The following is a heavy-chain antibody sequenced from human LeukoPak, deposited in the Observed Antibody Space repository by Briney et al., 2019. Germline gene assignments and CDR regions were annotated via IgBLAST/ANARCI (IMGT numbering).Heavy chain of an antibody. J-gene: IGHJ4*02. CDR3: ARLRHGFLEWLEDY. V-gene: IGHV5-51*01. Sequence: GESLKISCKGSGYTFTRHWIGWVRQMPGKGLEWMGILYPGDSDTRYSPSFQGQVTISADKSISTAYLQWSSLKASDTAMYYCARLRHGFLEWLEDYWGQGTLVTVSS. CDR1: GYTFTRHW. D-gene: IGHD3-3*01. CDR2: LYPGDSDT.